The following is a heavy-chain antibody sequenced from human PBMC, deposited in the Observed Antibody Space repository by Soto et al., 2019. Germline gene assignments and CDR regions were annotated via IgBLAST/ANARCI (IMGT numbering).Heavy chain of an antibody. Sequence: GGSLRLSCAASGFTFSSYAMSWVRQAPGKGLEWVSAISGSGGSTYYADSVKGRFTISRDNSKNTLYLQMNSLRAEDTAVYYCARGRPYCSGGSCYLGVFDYWGQGTLVTVSS. CDR3: ARGRPYCSGGSCYLGVFDY. CDR1: GFTFSSYA. CDR2: ISGSGGST. D-gene: IGHD2-15*01. V-gene: IGHV3-23*01. J-gene: IGHJ4*02.